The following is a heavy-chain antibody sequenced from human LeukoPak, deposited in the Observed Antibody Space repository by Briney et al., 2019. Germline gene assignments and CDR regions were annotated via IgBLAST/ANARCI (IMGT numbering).Heavy chain of an antibody. V-gene: IGHV3-53*01. CDR3: ARLSKLEPDGVFDY. J-gene: IGHJ4*02. D-gene: IGHD1-1*01. CDR2: IYSGGRT. Sequence: GSLRLSCAASGFTVSSNYMSWVRQAPGKGLEWVSVIYSGGRTYYADSVKGRFTISRGNSKNTLYLQMNSLRAEDTAVYYCARLSKLEPDGVFDYWGQGTLVIVSS. CDR1: GFTVSSNY.